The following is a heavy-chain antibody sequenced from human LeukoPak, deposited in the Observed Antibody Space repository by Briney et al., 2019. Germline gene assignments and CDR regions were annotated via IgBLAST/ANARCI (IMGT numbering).Heavy chain of an antibody. D-gene: IGHD3-3*01. Sequence: ASVKVSCKASGYTFTSYYMHWVRQAPGQGLEWMGWINPNSGGTNYAQKFQGRVTMTRDTSISTAYMELSRLRSDDTAVYYCARVGSTIFGVVDYYYYYMDVWGKGTTVTVSS. J-gene: IGHJ6*03. CDR2: INPNSGGT. V-gene: IGHV1-2*02. CDR1: GYTFTSYY. CDR3: ARVGSTIFGVVDYYYYYMDV.